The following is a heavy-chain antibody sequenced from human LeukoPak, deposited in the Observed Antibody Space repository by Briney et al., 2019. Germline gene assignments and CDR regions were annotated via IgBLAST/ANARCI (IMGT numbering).Heavy chain of an antibody. Sequence: SETLSLTCTVSGYSISSGYYWGWIRQPPGKGLEWIGSIYHSGSTYYNPSLKSRVTISVDTSKNQFSLKLSSVTAADTAVYYCARCGVGWFGPWGQGTLVTVSS. J-gene: IGHJ5*02. CDR1: GYSISSGYY. CDR2: IYHSGST. CDR3: ARCGVGWFGP. D-gene: IGHD1-26*01. V-gene: IGHV4-38-2*02.